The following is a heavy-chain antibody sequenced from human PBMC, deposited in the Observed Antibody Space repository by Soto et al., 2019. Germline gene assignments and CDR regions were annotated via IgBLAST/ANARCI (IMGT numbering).Heavy chain of an antibody. D-gene: IGHD3-3*01. CDR2: INTGNGNT. CDR1: GYNFTTYA. Sequence: ASVKVSCKASGYNFTTYAMIWVRQAPGQRLEWMGWINTGNGNTKYSPKFQGRVTITRDTSASTAYMELSSLKSEDTAVYYCARGERLYFNYYGMDVWGKGSTVTVS. J-gene: IGHJ6*04. V-gene: IGHV1-3*04. CDR3: ARGERLYFNYYGMDV.